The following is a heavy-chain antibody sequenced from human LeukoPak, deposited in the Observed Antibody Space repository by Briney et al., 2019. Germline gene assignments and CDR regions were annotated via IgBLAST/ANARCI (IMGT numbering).Heavy chain of an antibody. D-gene: IGHD3-22*01. Sequence: GGSLRLSCAASGFTFSSYGMHWVRQAPGKGLEWVTSITYDGSDKYYADPVKGRFTISRDNSKNTLYLQMNSLRAEDTAVYYCAREGYYDSSGLIDYWGQGTLVTVSS. CDR2: ITYDGSDK. CDR1: GFTFSSYG. V-gene: IGHV3-33*05. J-gene: IGHJ4*02. CDR3: AREGYYDSSGLIDY.